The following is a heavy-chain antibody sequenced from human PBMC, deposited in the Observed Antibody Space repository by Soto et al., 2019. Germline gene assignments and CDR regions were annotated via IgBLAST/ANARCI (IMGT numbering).Heavy chain of an antibody. CDR3: ARLCFDFGPGPGYSSSWYPFYNWFDP. CDR2: IYPGDSDT. J-gene: IGHJ5*02. V-gene: IGHV5-51*01. Sequence: PGESLKISCKGSGYSFNSYWIGWVRQMPGKGLEWMGIIYPGDSDTRCSPSFQGQVTISADKSISTAYLQWSSLKASDTAMYYCARLCFDFGPGPGYSSSWYPFYNWFDPWGQGTLVTVSS. D-gene: IGHD6-13*01. CDR1: GYSFNSYW.